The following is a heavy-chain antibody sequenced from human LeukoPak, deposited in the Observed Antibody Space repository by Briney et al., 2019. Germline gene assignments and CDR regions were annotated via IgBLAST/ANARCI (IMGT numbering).Heavy chain of an antibody. D-gene: IGHD6-6*01. J-gene: IGHJ4*02. CDR3: APYITSSGSLDY. V-gene: IGHV4-39*07. Sequence: SETLSLTCSVSGASISSSSYLWGWIRQPPGKGLEWIGSMYPSGSTYYNPSLKSRVTILIDTSKNQFSLKLGSVTAADTAVYYCAPYITSSGSLDYWGQGTLVTVSS. CDR1: GASISSSSYL. CDR2: MYPSGST.